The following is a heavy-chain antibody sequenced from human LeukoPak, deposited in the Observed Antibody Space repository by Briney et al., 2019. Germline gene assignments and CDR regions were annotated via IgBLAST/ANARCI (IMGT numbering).Heavy chain of an antibody. CDR3: ARRRVGVDCSSTSCYMGAPNMDV. V-gene: IGHV4-34*01. Sequence: PSETLSLTCAVYGGSFSGYYWSWIRHPPGKGLEGIGDINHSGSTNYNPSLKSRVTIPVDAAKNQLSLKLSSVTAADTAVYYCARRRVGVDCSSTSCYMGAPNMDVWGEGTTVTVSS. J-gene: IGHJ6*04. CDR1: GGSFSGYY. CDR2: INHSGST. D-gene: IGHD2-2*02.